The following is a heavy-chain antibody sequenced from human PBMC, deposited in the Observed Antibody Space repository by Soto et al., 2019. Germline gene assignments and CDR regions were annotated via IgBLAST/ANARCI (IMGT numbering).Heavy chain of an antibody. CDR2: IYYSGST. V-gene: IGHV4-30-4*01. CDR3: AAGSKRTYYDYAKNWSDP. Sequence: PSETLSLTCTVSGGSISSGDYYWSWIRQPPGKGLEWIGYIYYSGSTYYNPSLKSRVTISVDTSKNQFSLKLSSVTAADAAVYYCAAGSKRTYYDYAKNWSDPWGQGTLVTVSS. CDR1: GGSISSGDYY. J-gene: IGHJ5*02. D-gene: IGHD3-16*01.